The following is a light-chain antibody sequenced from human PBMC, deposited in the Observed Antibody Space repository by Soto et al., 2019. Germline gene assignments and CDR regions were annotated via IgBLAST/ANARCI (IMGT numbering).Light chain of an antibody. J-gene: IGKJ1*01. Sequence: DIQMTQSPSSLSASVGDRVTITCRASQSISSYLNWYQQKPGKAPKLLMYAASSLQSGVPSRFSRSGSGTDFTLTISSLQPEDFAIYYCQQSYSNPRTFGQGTKVQIK. CDR3: QQSYSNPRT. V-gene: IGKV1-39*01. CDR1: QSISSY. CDR2: AAS.